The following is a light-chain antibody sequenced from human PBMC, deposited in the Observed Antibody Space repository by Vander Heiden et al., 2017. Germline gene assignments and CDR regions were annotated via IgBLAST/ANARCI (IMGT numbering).Light chain of an antibody. V-gene: IGLV2-14*01. J-gene: IGLJ3*02. CDR3: SSYTSSNSWV. CDR2: EVT. Sequence: QSALTQPASVSASPGQSITISSTGTISDTGLYNYVPWSQQHPGKLPKLMIYEVTKRPSGGSNRLSGSKSGNTASLTISGRQAEDEADYFCSSYTSSNSWVFGGGTKLTVL. CDR1: ISDTGLYNY.